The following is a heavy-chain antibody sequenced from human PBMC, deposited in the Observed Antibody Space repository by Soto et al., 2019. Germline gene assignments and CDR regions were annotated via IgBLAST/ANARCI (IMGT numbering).Heavy chain of an antibody. Sequence: EVQLLESGGGLVQPGGSLRLSCAASGFTFSSYAMSWVRQAPGKGLEWVSAISGSGGSTYYADSVKGRFTISRDNSKNTLYLQMNSLRAEDTAVYYCAKGGSPYKLPQNWFDPWGQGTLVTVSS. CDR2: ISGSGGST. V-gene: IGHV3-23*01. D-gene: IGHD2-2*01. CDR1: GFTFSSYA. CDR3: AKGGSPYKLPQNWFDP. J-gene: IGHJ5*02.